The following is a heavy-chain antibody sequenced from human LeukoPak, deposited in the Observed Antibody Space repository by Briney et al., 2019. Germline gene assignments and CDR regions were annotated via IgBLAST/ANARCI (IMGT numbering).Heavy chain of an antibody. D-gene: IGHD2-21*02. V-gene: IGHV3-23*01. CDR2: IGSSGGGI. CDR1: GFTFSTYT. CDR3: ARGGAYCRGDCPLDAFDP. J-gene: IGHJ3*01. Sequence: PGGSLRLSCAASGFTFSTYTMYWVRHPPGKRLEWVSIIGSSGGGIHYADSVKGRFTISRDNSKNALYLQMNSLRAEDTAFYYCARGGAYCRGDCPLDAFDPWGQGTMVTVSS.